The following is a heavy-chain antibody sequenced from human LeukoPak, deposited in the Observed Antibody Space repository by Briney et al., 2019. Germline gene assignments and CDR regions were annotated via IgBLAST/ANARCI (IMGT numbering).Heavy chain of an antibody. D-gene: IGHD6-19*01. V-gene: IGHV3-7*01. CDR1: GFTFSRYW. J-gene: IGHJ4*02. CDR3: TTGYSSGWYNEGNY. CDR2: IKQGGSGE. Sequence: RGGSLRLSCVASGFTFSRYWMSWVRQAPGKGLEWVAKIKQGGSGEYYLDSVKGRFTISRDNAKNSLYLQMNSLRADDTAVYFCTTGYSSGWYNEGNYWGQGTLVTVSS.